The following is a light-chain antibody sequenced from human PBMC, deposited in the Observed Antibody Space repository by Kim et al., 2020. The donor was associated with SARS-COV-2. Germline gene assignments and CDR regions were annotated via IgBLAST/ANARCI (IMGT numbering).Light chain of an antibody. Sequence: SSSGGDRVTISCRASQNMHNWLAWYQPRPERAPSLLISQASNLESGGPSRFSGSGSGTDFTLTISSLQPDDFATYYCQQYNTYPWTFGQGTKLEI. CDR1: QNMHNW. CDR3: QQYNTYPWT. V-gene: IGKV1-5*03. CDR2: QAS. J-gene: IGKJ2*02.